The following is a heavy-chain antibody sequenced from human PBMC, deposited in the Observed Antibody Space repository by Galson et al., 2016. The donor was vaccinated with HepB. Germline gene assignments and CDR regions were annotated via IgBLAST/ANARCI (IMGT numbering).Heavy chain of an antibody. CDR3: TTLITIDVHADY. D-gene: IGHD3-9*01. Sequence: SLRLSCAASGFSLPNAWMSWVRQAPGKGLEWIGLIRTKSEGGTTHYAASLKGRFTISRDDSKNTLHLQMNSLQTEDTAVYYCTTLITIDVHADYWGQVTLVTVSA. V-gene: IGHV3-15*01. J-gene: IGHJ4*02. CDR2: IRTKSEGGTT. CDR1: GFSLPNAW.